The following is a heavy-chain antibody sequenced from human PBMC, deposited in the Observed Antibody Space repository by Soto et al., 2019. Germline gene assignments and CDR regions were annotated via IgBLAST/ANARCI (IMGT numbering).Heavy chain of an antibody. CDR1: GFTFSSYG. V-gene: IGHV3-30*18. Sequence: PGGSLRLSCAASGFTFSSYGMHWVRQAPGKGLEWVAVISYDGSNKYYADSVKGRFTISRDNSKNTLYLQMNSLRAEDTAVYYGAKGQGPQRDIVVVVVADRYGMDVWGQGTTVTVSS. CDR3: AKGQGPQRDIVVVVVADRYGMDV. D-gene: IGHD2-15*01. CDR2: ISYDGSNK. J-gene: IGHJ6*02.